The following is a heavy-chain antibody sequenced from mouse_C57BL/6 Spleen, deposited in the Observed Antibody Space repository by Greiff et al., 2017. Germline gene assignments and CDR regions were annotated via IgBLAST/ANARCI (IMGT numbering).Heavy chain of an antibody. Sequence: QVQLQQPGAELVKPGASVKMSCKASGYTFTSYWITWVKQRPGQGLEWIGDIYPGSGSTNYNEKFKSKATLTVDTSSSTAYMQLSSLTSEDSAVYYGAREEDDYDGAWFAYWGQGTLVTVSA. V-gene: IGHV1-55*01. CDR3: AREEDDYDGAWFAY. D-gene: IGHD2-4*01. CDR2: IYPGSGST. CDR1: GYTFTSYW. J-gene: IGHJ3*01.